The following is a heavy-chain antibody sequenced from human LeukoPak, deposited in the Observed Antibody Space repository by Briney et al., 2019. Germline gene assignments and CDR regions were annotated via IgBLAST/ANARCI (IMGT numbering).Heavy chain of an antibody. CDR2: IAPGSGTT. CDR1: GYTFTSNY. Sequence: ASVKVSCKASGYTFTSNYMHWVRQAPGQGLEWMGVIAPGSGTTSYAQKFQGRVTMTRDTSTSTLYMELSSLTSGDTAVYYCARASGSSAVPLDYWGQGTLVTVSS. CDR3: ARASGSSAVPLDY. D-gene: IGHD3-10*01. V-gene: IGHV1-46*01. J-gene: IGHJ4*02.